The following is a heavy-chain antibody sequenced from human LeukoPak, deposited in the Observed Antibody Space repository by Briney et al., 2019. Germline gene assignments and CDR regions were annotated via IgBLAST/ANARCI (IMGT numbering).Heavy chain of an antibody. D-gene: IGHD3-10*01. J-gene: IGHJ6*03. Sequence: GGALRLSCAASGFTFSSYSMNWVRQAPGKGLEWVSYISSSSSTIYYADSVKGGFTISRDNATKSLYMQKKSLRAEDTAVYYCARAGWFGELLWTNYYMDVWGKGTTVTVSS. CDR1: GFTFSSYS. CDR2: ISSSSSTI. CDR3: ARAGWFGELLWTNYYMDV. V-gene: IGHV3-48*01.